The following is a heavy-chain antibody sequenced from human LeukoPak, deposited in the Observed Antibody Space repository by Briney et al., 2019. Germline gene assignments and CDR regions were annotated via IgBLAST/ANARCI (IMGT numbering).Heavy chain of an antibody. Sequence: PGGSLRLSCAASGFTFSSYSMNWVRQAPGKGLEWISYISSSSSTIYYADSVKGRFTISRDNAKNSLYLQMNSLRDEDTAVYYCARGTDVWLSPIRYWGQGTLVTVSS. CDR2: ISSSSSTI. CDR1: GFTFSSYS. V-gene: IGHV3-48*02. J-gene: IGHJ4*02. CDR3: ARGTDVWLSPIRY. D-gene: IGHD3-22*01.